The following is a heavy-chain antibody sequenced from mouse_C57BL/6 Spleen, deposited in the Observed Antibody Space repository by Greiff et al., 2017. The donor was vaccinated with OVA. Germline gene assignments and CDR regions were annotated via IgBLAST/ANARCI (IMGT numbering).Heavy chain of an antibody. CDR3: TKTTAVDYAMDY. D-gene: IGHD1-1*01. CDR2: IRLKSDNYAT. J-gene: IGHJ4*01. Sequence: EVKLVESGGGLVQPGGSMKLSCVASGFTFSNYWMNWVRQSPEKGLEWVAQIRLKSDNYATHYAESVKGRFTISRDDSKSSVYLQMNNVRAEDTGIYYCTKTTAVDYAMDYWGQGTSVTVSS. CDR1: GFTFSNYW. V-gene: IGHV6-3*01.